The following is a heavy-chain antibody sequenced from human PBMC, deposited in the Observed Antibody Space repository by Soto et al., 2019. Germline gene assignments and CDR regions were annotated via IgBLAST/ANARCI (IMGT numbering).Heavy chain of an antibody. V-gene: IGHV4-31*03. J-gene: IGHJ5*02. CDR2: IYYSGST. Sequence: QVQLQESGPRLVKPSQTLSLTCTVSGGSISSGGYYWSWIRQHPGKGLEWIGYIYYSGSTYNNPSLESRVTISIDTSKNPFSLKLSSVTAADTAVYYCARSHVRVTAAIFNWFDPWGQGTLVTVSS. D-gene: IGHD2-2*01. CDR1: GGSISSGGYY. CDR3: ARSHVRVTAAIFNWFDP.